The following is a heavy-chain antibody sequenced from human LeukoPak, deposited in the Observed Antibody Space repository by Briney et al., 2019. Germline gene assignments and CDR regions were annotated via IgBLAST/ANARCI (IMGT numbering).Heavy chain of an antibody. Sequence: GGSLRLSCAASGFTFSSYAMSWVRQAPGKGLEWVSAISGGGGSTYYADSVKGRFTISRDNSKNTLYLQMNSLRAEDTAVYYCAKGDYGDYAIDYWGQGTLVTVSS. CDR3: AKGDYGDYAIDY. J-gene: IGHJ4*02. CDR2: ISGGGGST. D-gene: IGHD4-17*01. V-gene: IGHV3-23*01. CDR1: GFTFSSYA.